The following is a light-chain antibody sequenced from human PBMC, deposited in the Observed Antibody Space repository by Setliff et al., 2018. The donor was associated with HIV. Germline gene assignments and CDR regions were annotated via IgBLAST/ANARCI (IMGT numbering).Light chain of an antibody. CDR2: EVI. J-gene: IGLJ1*01. CDR1: SSDVGSYNL. CDR3: CSYAGSSTYV. V-gene: IGLV2-23*02. Sequence: QSVLTQPASVSGSPGQSITISCTGTSSDVGSYNLVSWYQQHPGKAPKLMIYEVIKRPSGVSNRFSGSKSGNTASLTISRLQAEDEADYYCCSYAGSSTYVFGTGTKVTVL.